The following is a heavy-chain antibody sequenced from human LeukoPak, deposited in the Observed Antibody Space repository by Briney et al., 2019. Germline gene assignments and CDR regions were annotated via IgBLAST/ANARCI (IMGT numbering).Heavy chain of an antibody. CDR3: ASQSGATGTYFDS. CDR1: GGSISSSGYY. V-gene: IGHV4-39*01. J-gene: IGHJ4*02. CDR2: LYYSGST. D-gene: IGHD1-1*01. Sequence: SETLSLTCTVSGGSISSSGYYWGWIRQSPGKGLEWIGSLYYSGSTHYNPTLKSRVTISIDTSKNQFSLKLGYVTAADTAVYYCASQSGATGTYFDSWGQGTLVTVSS.